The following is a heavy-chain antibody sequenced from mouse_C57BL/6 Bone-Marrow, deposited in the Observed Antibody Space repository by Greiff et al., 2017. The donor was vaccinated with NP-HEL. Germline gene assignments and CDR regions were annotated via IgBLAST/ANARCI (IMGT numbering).Heavy chain of an antibody. CDR2: IYPRSGNT. J-gene: IGHJ1*03. CDR1: GYTFTSYG. V-gene: IGHV1-81*01. D-gene: IGHD4-1*01. CDR3: ARRDWDEVYWYCDV. Sequence: QVQLQQSGAELARPGASVKLSCKASGYTFTSYGIRWVKQRTGQGLEWIGEIYPRSGNTYYNEKFKGKATLTAEKSSSTAYMELRSLTSVDSAVYFCARRDWDEVYWYCDVWGTGTTVTVSS.